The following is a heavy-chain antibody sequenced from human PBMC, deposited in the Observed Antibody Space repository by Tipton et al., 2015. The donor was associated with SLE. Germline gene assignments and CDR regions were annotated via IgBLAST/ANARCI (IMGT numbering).Heavy chain of an antibody. D-gene: IGHD1-26*01. CDR2: IYTSGST. CDR3: ARDFWSQIVGAGGAFHI. CDR1: GGSISSGSYH. V-gene: IGHV4-61*09. J-gene: IGHJ3*02. Sequence: TLSLTCTVSGGSISSGSYHWSWIRQPAGKGLEWIGHIYTSGSTNYNPSLKSRVTISVDTSKNQFSLKLSSVTAADTAVYYCARDFWSQIVGAGGAFHIRGQGTMVTVSS.